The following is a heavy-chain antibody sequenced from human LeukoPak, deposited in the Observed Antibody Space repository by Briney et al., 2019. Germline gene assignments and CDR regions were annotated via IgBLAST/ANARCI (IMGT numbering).Heavy chain of an antibody. J-gene: IGHJ4*02. CDR2: ISGSDGRT. CDR3: AKVTGPRRYYDSSSYRPYYFDY. Sequence: GGSLRLSCAASGFTFSSYWMSWVRQAPGKGLEWVSAISGSDGRTYYADSVKGRFTISRDNSKNTLYLQMNSLRAEDTAVYYCAKVTGPRRYYDSSSYRPYYFDYWGQGTLVTVSS. D-gene: IGHD3-22*01. V-gene: IGHV3-23*01. CDR1: GFTFSSYW.